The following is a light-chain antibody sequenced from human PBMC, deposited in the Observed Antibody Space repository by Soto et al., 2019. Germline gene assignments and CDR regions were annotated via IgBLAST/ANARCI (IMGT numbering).Light chain of an antibody. CDR3: TSYTSSTTLKV. CDR2: EVS. V-gene: IGLV2-14*01. CDR1: NSDIGNYNY. J-gene: IGLJ2*01. Sequence: QSALTQPASVSGSPGQSITISCTGTNSDIGNYNYVSWYQQHPGEAPKLIIYEVSNRPSGVSNRFSGSKSGNTASLTISGLQTEDEADYYCTSYTSSTTLKVFGGGTKVTVL.